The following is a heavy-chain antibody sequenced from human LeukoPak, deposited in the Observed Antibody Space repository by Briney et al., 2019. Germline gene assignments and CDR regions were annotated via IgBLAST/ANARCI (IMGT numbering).Heavy chain of an antibody. J-gene: IGHJ4*02. Sequence: SETLSLTCTVSGGSISSYYWSWIRQPAGKGLEWIGRIYTSGSTNYNPSLKSRVTMSVDTSKNQFSLKLSSVTAADTAVYYCAREIYGSSWYYWNYWGQGTLVTVSS. CDR1: GGSISSYY. CDR2: IYTSGST. CDR3: AREIYGSSWYYWNY. D-gene: IGHD6-13*01. V-gene: IGHV4-4*07.